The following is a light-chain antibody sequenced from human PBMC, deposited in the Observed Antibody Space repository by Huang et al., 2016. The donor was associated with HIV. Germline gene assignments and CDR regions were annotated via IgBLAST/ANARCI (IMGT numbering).Light chain of an antibody. CDR2: SAS. V-gene: IGKV1-12*01. CDR1: QYISIW. CDR3: LQADISPRS. Sequence: DIQMTQSPSSVSASEGDTVTITCRASQYISIWLAWYQQKPREAPTLLIHSASILVSGVPSRFSGRGSGTNFSLTINGLRPDDFATYYCLQADISPRSFGQGTRLDIQ. J-gene: IGKJ5*01.